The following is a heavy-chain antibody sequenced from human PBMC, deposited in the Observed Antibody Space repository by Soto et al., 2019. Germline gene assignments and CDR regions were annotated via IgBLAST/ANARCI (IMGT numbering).Heavy chain of an antibody. V-gene: IGHV3-23*01. Sequence: GGSLRLSCAASGFTFNNYAMSWVRQAPGKGLEWVSSISAGSTYYADSVKGRFIISRDTSKNTLYLQMNSLRAEDTAVYYCAKEISSMWFPLDSWGQGTLVTVSS. CDR1: GFTFNNYA. CDR2: ISAGST. J-gene: IGHJ4*02. CDR3: AKEISSMWFPLDS. D-gene: IGHD3-3*02.